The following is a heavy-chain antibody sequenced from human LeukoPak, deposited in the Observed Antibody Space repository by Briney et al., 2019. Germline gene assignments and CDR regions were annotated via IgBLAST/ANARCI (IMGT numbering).Heavy chain of an antibody. CDR2: ISGSGGAT. J-gene: IGHJ4*02. CDR1: GFTFNTYG. D-gene: IGHD3-10*01. CDR3: ARGGVDHYGSGTYYLMYYFDH. Sequence: GGSLRLSCAASGFTFNTYGMSWVRQAPGKGLEWVSGISGSGGATYYADSVKGRFTVSRVDPHNTLYLQMNSVRAEDTAVYFCARGGVDHYGSGTYYLMYYFDHWGQGALVTVSS. V-gene: IGHV3-23*01.